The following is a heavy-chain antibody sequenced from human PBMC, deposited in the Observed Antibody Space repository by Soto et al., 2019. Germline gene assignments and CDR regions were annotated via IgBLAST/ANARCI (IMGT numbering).Heavy chain of an antibody. J-gene: IGHJ5*02. CDR3: AKDPEGAYSYHWFDP. V-gene: IGHV3-30*18. CDR2: ISYDGSNK. Sequence: GGSLRLSCAASGFTFSSYGMHWVRQAPGKGLEWVAVISYDGSNKYYADSVKGRFTISRDNSKNTLYLQMNSLRAEDTAVYYCAKDPEGAYSYHWFDPWGQGTLVTVSS. CDR1: GFTFSSYG. D-gene: IGHD5-18*01.